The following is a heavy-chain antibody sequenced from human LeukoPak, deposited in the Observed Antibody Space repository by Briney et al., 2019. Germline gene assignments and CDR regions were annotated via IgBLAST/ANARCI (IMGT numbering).Heavy chain of an antibody. Sequence: GGSLRLSCAASGFPFNSYDMHWVRQAPGKGLEWVAVISYDGSNKYSADSVKGRFTISRDNSKNTLYLQMNSLRTEDTAVYYCASQPGSGDPGGYWGQGTLVTVSS. J-gene: IGHJ4*02. V-gene: IGHV3-30*03. CDR3: ASQPGSGDPGGY. CDR2: ISYDGSNK. D-gene: IGHD3-10*01. CDR1: GFPFNSYD.